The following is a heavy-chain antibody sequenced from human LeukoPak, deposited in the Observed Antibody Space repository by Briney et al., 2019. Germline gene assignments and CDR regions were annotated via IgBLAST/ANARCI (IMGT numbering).Heavy chain of an antibody. V-gene: IGHV3-64*04. CDR1: GLTFRSFA. J-gene: IGHJ4*02. D-gene: IGHD3-22*01. CDR3: ARVRDYYDSSGYSRYFDY. Sequence: PGGSLRLSCSASGLTFRSFAMHWVRQAPGKGLEYVAAISSNGGSTYYADSVKGRFTISRDNAKNTLYLQMNSLRAEDTAVYYCARVRDYYDSSGYSRYFDYWGQGTLVTVSS. CDR2: ISSNGGST.